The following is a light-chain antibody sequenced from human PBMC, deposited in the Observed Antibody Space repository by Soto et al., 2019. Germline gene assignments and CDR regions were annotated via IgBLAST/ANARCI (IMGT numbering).Light chain of an antibody. Sequence: EIVLTQSPATLSVSPGDRATLSCRASQSIGKNLAWYQHRPGRAPRLLIYGASNRASGIPARFSGGGSGTDFTLTISSLQPEDFATYYCQHADSFPLITFGQGTRLDIK. CDR1: QSIGKN. V-gene: IGKV3-11*01. J-gene: IGKJ5*01. CDR3: QHADSFPLIT. CDR2: GAS.